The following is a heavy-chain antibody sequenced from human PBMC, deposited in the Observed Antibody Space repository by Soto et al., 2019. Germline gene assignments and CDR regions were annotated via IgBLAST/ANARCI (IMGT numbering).Heavy chain of an antibody. CDR3: ARDSSGWYNYFDH. J-gene: IGHJ4*02. CDR2: IIPIFGTA. V-gene: IGHV1-69*06. Sequence: VASVKVSCKASGGTFSSYAISWVRQAPGQGLEWMGGIIPIFGTANYAQKFQGRVAITADKSTSTAYMELSSLRSEDTAVYYCARDSSGWYNYFDHWGQGTLVTVSS. CDR1: GGTFSSYA. D-gene: IGHD6-19*01.